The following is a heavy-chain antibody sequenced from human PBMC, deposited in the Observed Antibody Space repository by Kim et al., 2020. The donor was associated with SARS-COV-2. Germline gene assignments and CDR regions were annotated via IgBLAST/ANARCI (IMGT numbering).Heavy chain of an antibody. CDR2: IDSNGAFT. D-gene: IGHD3-16*01. CDR1: GYTFTDYY. V-gene: IGHV1-46*01. J-gene: IGHJ4*02. Sequence: ASVKVSCKASGYTFTDYYMHWVRQAPGQGLEWVGIIDSNGAFTIYADKFQGRVTMTRDTSTNTIYLDLESLTSEDSAMYYCMRDPNFMSRIHSDYWGQGTLVTVSS. CDR3: MRDPNFMSRIHSDY.